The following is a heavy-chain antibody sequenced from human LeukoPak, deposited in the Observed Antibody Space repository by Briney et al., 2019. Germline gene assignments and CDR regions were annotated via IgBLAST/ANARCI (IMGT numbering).Heavy chain of an antibody. Sequence: GGSLRLSXAASGFTFDDYAMHWVRQAPGKGLEWVSLISGDGGSTYYADSVKGRFTISRDNSKNSLYLQMNSLRTEDTALYYCAKGRIYYGSGNSPLFDYWGQGTLVTVSS. D-gene: IGHD3-10*01. CDR2: ISGDGGST. V-gene: IGHV3-43*02. J-gene: IGHJ4*02. CDR1: GFTFDDYA. CDR3: AKGRIYYGSGNSPLFDY.